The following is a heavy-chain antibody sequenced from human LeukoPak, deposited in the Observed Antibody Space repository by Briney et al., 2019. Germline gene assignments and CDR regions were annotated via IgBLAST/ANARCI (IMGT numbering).Heavy chain of an antibody. Sequence: PSETLSLTCTVSGGSISSSIYFWGWIRQPPGKGLEWIGSIHYSGSTYHDPSLKSRVTVSLDTSKNQFSLKLSSVTATDTAVYYCARQTGSGLFILPGGQGTLVTVSS. CDR1: GGSISSSIYF. CDR3: ARQTGSGLFILP. CDR2: IHYSGST. V-gene: IGHV4-39*01. J-gene: IGHJ4*02. D-gene: IGHD3/OR15-3a*01.